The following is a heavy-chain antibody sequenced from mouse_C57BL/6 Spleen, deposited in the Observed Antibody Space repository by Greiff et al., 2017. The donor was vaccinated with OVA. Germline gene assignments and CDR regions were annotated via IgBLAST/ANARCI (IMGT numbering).Heavy chain of an antibody. Sequence: VKLQESGAELVRPGASVTLSCKASGYTFTDYEMHWVKQTPVHGLEWIGAIDPETGGTAYNQKFKGKAILTADKSSSTAYMELRSLTSEDSAVYYCTRSYGNYPYYFDYWGQGTTLTVSS. J-gene: IGHJ2*01. V-gene: IGHV1-15*01. CDR2: IDPETGGT. D-gene: IGHD2-10*02. CDR1: GYTFTDYE. CDR3: TRSYGNYPYYFDY.